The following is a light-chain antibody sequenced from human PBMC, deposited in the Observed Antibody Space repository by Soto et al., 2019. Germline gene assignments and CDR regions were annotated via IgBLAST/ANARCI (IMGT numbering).Light chain of an antibody. CDR1: SSDVGGYKY. CDR2: DVS. CDR3: SSYTSYTSYV. Sequence: QSALTQPASVSESPGQSIAISCTGTSSDVGGYKYVSWYQQYPGKAPKLMIYDVSNRPSGVPDRFSGSKSGNTASLTISGLQSEDEADYYCSSYTSYTSYVFGTGTKVTVL. V-gene: IGLV2-14*01. J-gene: IGLJ1*01.